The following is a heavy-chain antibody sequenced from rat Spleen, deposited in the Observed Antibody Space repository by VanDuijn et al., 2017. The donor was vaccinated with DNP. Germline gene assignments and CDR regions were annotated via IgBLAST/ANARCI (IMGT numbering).Heavy chain of an antibody. D-gene: IGHD1-2*01. CDR1: GYSITRSYR. Sequence: EVQLQESGPGLVKPSQSLSLTCSVTGYSITRSYRWNWIRKFPGNKLEWMGYKNSEGGTNYNPSLKSRISITRDTSKNQFFLQLNSVTTEDTATYYCARSVYYYSGYIPFDYWGQGVMVTVSS. CDR2: KNSEGGT. V-gene: IGHV3-3*01. J-gene: IGHJ2*01. CDR3: ARSVYYYSGYIPFDY.